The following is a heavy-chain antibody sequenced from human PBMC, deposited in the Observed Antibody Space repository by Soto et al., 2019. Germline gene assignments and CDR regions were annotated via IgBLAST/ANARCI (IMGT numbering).Heavy chain of an antibody. CDR1: GFTFSSYS. J-gene: IGHJ4*02. Sequence: GGSLRLSCAASGFTFSSYSMNWVRQAPGKGLEWVSSISSSSSYIYYADSVKGRFTISRDNAKNSLYLQMNSLRGEDTAVYYCARDRGVTVTTGFFDYWGQGTLVTVSS. D-gene: IGHD4-4*01. CDR2: ISSSSSYI. CDR3: ARDRGVTVTTGFFDY. V-gene: IGHV3-21*01.